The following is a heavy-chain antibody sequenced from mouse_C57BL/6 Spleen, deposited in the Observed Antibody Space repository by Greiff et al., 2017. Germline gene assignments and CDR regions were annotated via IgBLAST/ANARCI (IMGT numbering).Heavy chain of an antibody. CDR2: FDPEDGET. Sequence: VQLQQSGAELVKPGASVKLSCTASGFNIKDYYMHWVKQRTEQGLEWIGRFDPEDGETKYAPKFQGKATITADTSSNTAYLQLSSLTSEDTAVYYCAGVTTVVAFYFDYWGQGTTLTVSS. V-gene: IGHV14-2*01. CDR3: AGVTTVVAFYFDY. D-gene: IGHD1-1*01. CDR1: GFNIKDYY. J-gene: IGHJ2*01.